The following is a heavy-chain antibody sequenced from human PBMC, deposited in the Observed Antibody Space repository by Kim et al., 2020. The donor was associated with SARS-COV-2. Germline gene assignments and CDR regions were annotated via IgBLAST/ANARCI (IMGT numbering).Heavy chain of an antibody. Sequence: SETLSLTCTVSGGSISSYYWSWIRQPPGKGLEWIGYIYYSGSTNYNPSLKSRVTISVDTSENQFPLKLSSVTAADTAVYYCARRAVDGLFFDYWGQGTLV. J-gene: IGHJ4*02. CDR2: IYYSGST. CDR3: ARRAVDGLFFDY. D-gene: IGHD5-12*01. CDR1: GGSISSYY. V-gene: IGHV4-59*08.